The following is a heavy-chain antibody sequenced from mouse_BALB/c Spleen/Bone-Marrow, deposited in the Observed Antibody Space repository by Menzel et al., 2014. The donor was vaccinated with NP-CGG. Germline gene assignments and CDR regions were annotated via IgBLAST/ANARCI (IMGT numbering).Heavy chain of an antibody. Sequence: EVKLMESGGGLVQPGGSLKLSCAASGFDFSRYWMSWVRQAPGKGLEWIGEINPDSSTINYTPSLKDKFIISRDNAKNTLYLQMSKVRSEDTALYYCARLNYYCNLFIWGAGTTVTVSS. V-gene: IGHV4-1*02. CDR2: INPDSSTI. J-gene: IGHJ1*01. CDR1: GFDFSRYW. CDR3: ARLNYYCNLFI. D-gene: IGHD1-1*01.